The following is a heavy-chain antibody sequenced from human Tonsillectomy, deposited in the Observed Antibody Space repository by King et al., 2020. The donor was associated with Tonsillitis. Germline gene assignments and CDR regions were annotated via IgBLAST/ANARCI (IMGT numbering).Heavy chain of an antibody. V-gene: IGHV3-15*07. CDR1: GFTFSSAW. Sequence: EVQLVESGGGLVKPGESLRLSCAASGFTFSSAWMNWVRQAPGKGLEWVGRIKRKIDGERTDYAAPVKGRFTISRDDSKNTLDLQMTSLKTEDTAVYYCVAGVGATGFDCCGQGTLVTVSS. CDR2: IKRKIDGERT. J-gene: IGHJ4*02. CDR3: VAGVGATGFDC. D-gene: IGHD1-26*01.